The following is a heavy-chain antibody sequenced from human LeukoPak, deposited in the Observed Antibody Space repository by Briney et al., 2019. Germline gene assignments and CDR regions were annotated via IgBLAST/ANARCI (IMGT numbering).Heavy chain of an antibody. D-gene: IGHD5-18*01. CDR2: IYYSGST. J-gene: IGHJ3*02. CDR3: ARDQDTAMVVPFDI. V-gene: IGHV4-61*01. Sequence: PSETLSLTCTVSGYSISSGYYWGWIRQPPGKGLEWIGYIYYSGSTNYNPSLKSRVTISVDTSKNQFSLKLSSVTAADTTVYYCARDQDTAMVVPFDIWGQGTMVTVSS. CDR1: GYSISSGYY.